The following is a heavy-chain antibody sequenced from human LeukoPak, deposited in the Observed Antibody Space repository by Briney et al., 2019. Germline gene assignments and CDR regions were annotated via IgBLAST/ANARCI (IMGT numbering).Heavy chain of an antibody. CDR1: GFSRSTSAVG. J-gene: IGHJ4*02. D-gene: IGHD4-23*01. V-gene: IGHV2-5*02. CDR2: LYWDNDS. Sequence: PGPTLANPRQTLRLTYTFSGFSRSTSAVGVGWIRQPAGRALRRLLHLYWDNDSRYSTSLNNGTTIPKDTTKNQVAHIMTHMYPVDTATDYGANCLTGRGNTYLDDWGQGTLVTVSS. CDR3: ANCLTGRGNTYLDD.